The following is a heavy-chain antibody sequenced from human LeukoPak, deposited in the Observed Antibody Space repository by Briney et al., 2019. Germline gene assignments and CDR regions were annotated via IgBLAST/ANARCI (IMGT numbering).Heavy chain of an antibody. Sequence: GGSLRLSCAASGFTFSDYAMHWLRQAPGKGLEWVAVISYDGSKKYYADSVKGRFTISRDNSKNTLYLQMNSLRAEDTAVYYCAREGEYYYDSSGYPRHAFDIWGQGTMVTVSS. CDR3: AREGEYYYDSSGYPRHAFDI. CDR1: GFTFSDYA. CDR2: ISYDGSKK. D-gene: IGHD3-22*01. J-gene: IGHJ3*02. V-gene: IGHV3-30*04.